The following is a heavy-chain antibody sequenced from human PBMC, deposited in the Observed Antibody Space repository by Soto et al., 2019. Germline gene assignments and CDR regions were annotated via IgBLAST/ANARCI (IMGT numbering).Heavy chain of an antibody. CDR1: GFTFSDYY. CDR2: ISSSSSYT. CDR3: ARDEGDGYNYEADAFDI. Sequence: PGGSLRLSCAASGFTFSDYYMSWIRQAPGKGLEWVSYISSSSSYTNYADSVKGRFTISRDNAKNSLYLQMNSLRAEDTAVYYCARDEGDGYNYEADAFDIWGQGTMVTVSS. J-gene: IGHJ3*02. D-gene: IGHD5-12*01. V-gene: IGHV3-11*05.